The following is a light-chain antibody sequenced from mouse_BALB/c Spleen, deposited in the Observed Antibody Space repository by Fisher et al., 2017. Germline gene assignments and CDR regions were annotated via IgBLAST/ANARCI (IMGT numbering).Light chain of an antibody. CDR2: DTS. V-gene: IGKV4-74*01. CDR3: HQYHRSPRT. CDR1: SSVSSSY. Sequence: IVMTQSTAIMSASLGERVTMTCTASSSVSSSYLHWYQQKPGSSPRLLIYDTSNLASGVPVRFSGSGSGTSYSLTISSMEAEDAATYYCHQYHRSPRTFGAGTKLELK. J-gene: IGKJ5*01.